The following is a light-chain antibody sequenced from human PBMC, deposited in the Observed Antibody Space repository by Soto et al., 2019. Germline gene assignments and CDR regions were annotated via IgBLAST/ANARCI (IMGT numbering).Light chain of an antibody. CDR3: QQYGSPPHT. CDR2: AVS. J-gene: IGKJ2*01. Sequence: EIVLTQSPGTLSLSPGERATLSGRASQSLYNSFLAWYQQKPGQTPRLLINAVSNRATGVPDRFSGSGSGTDFTLTISRLEPEDFAVYYCQQYGSPPHTFGQGTKVEI. CDR1: QSLYNSF. V-gene: IGKV3-20*01.